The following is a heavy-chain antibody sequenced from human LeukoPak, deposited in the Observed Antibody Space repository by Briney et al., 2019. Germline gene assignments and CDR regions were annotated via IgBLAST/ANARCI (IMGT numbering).Heavy chain of an antibody. V-gene: IGHV3-7*03. Sequence: GGSLRLSCEGSAFIFSGHWMNWVRQTPGKGLEWVASIKEDGSVRQYVDSVKGRFSISRDNTKGSLFLQLNSLRAEDTAVYYCARGPPYYDFWGDYWGQGTLVSVSS. J-gene: IGHJ4*02. CDR1: AFIFSGHW. D-gene: IGHD3-3*01. CDR2: IKEDGSVR. CDR3: ARGPPYYDFWGDY.